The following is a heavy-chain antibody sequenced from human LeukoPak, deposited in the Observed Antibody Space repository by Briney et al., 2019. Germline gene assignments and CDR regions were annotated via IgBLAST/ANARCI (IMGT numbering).Heavy chain of an antibody. CDR1: GFPFSSHS. J-gene: IGHJ2*01. D-gene: IGHD2-21*02. V-gene: IGHV3-48*04. CDR3: TREALGDIVVVPAIPTGWYFDL. Sequence: PGGSLRLSCAASGFPFSSHSMNWVRQAPGKGLEWVSHISSSSSTKYYADSVKGRFTITRDDAKTSLYLQMNSLRAEDTAVYYCTREALGDIVVVPAIPTGWYFDLWGRGTLVTVSS. CDR2: ISSSSSTK.